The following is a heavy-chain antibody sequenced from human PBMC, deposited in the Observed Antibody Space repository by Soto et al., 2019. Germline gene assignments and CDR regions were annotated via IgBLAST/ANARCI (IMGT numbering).Heavy chain of an antibody. CDR2: MYYSGST. CDR3: AGSMVRVFKGSYSYYYVMHV. CDR1: GGPISDCS. J-gene: IGHJ6*02. D-gene: IGHD3-10*01. V-gene: IGHV4-59*08. Sequence: SETLSLTCTVSGGPISDCSWSWIRQPPWKGLEWIGYMYYSGSTNYNPSLKSRVTISVDASKNPFSLKLTSVTAADTAVYYCAGSMVRVFKGSYSYYYVMHVGAKGPRSPSP.